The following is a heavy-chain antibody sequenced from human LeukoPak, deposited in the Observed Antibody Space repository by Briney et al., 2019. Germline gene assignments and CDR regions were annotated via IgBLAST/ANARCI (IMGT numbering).Heavy chain of an antibody. CDR2: ISSSSSYI. CDR1: GFTFSSNS. D-gene: IGHD6-13*01. CDR3: ARPDEQQLVRDAFDI. Sequence: GGSLRLSCAASGFTFSSNSMNWVRQAPGKGLEWVSSISSSSSYIYYADSVKGRFTISRDNAKNSLYLQMNSLRAEDTAVYYCARPDEQQLVRDAFDIWGQGTMVTVPS. V-gene: IGHV3-21*01. J-gene: IGHJ3*02.